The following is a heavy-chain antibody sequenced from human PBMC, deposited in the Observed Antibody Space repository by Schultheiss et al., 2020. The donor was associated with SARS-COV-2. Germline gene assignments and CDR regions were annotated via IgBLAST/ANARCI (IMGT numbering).Heavy chain of an antibody. J-gene: IGHJ4*02. CDR1: GGSISSSSYY. CDR3: ARSSSSDY. Sequence: SQTLSLTCAVSGGSISSSSYYWGWIRQPPGKGLEWIGYIYYSGSTNYNPSLKSRVTISVDTSKNQFSLKLSSVTAADTAVYYCARSSSSDYWGQGTLVTVSS. V-gene: IGHV4-39*07. D-gene: IGHD6-6*01. CDR2: IYYSGST.